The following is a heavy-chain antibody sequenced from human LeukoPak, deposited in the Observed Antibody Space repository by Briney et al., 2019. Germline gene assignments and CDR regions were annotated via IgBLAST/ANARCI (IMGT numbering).Heavy chain of an antibody. CDR2: IYYSGST. V-gene: IGHV4-59*08. J-gene: IGHJ4*02. CDR3: ARREAVTKRCCFDY. CDR1: GGSISSYF. Sequence: PSETLSLTCTISGGSISSYFWTWIRQPPGKGLEWIGYIYYSGSTNYNPSLKSRVTISLDTSKNQFSLKLSSVTAADTAVYYCARREAVTKRCCFDYWGQGTLVTVS. D-gene: IGHD2-8*01.